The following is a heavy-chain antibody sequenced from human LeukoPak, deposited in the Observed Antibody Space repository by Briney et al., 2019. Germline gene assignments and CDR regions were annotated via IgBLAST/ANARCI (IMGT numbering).Heavy chain of an antibody. CDR3: VRISTAVAGADY. D-gene: IGHD6-19*01. V-gene: IGHV3-7*01. CDR1: GFSFSSSW. Sequence: GGSLRLSCAASGFSFSSSWMSWVRQAPGKGLEWVANIKQDGSERYYVDSVKGRFTISRDNTKNSLYLQMDSLRAEDMAVYYCVRISTAVAGADYWGQGTLVTVSS. J-gene: IGHJ4*02. CDR2: IKQDGSER.